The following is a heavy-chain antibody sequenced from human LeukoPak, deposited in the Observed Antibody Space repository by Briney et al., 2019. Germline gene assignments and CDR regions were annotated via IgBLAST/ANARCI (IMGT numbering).Heavy chain of an antibody. CDR3: ARGGDYNFDY. CDR2: INHSGST. CDR1: GGPFSGYY. J-gene: IGHJ4*02. D-gene: IGHD4-17*01. V-gene: IGHV4-34*01. Sequence: PSETLSLTCAVYGGPFSGYYWSWIRQPPGKGLEWIGEINHSGSTNYNPSLKSRVTISVDTSKNQFSLKLSSVTAADTAVYYCARGGDYNFDYWGQGTLVTVSS.